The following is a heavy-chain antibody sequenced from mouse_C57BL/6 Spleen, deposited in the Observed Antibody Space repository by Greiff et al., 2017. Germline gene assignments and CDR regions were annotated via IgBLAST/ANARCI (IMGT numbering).Heavy chain of an antibody. CDR1: GYSITSGYY. V-gene: IGHV3-6*01. CDR2: ISYDGSN. CDR3: AREDDLLGAY. Sequence: EVQLQQSGPGLVKPSQSLSLTCSVTGYSITSGYYWNWIRQFPGNKLEWMGYISYDGSNNYNPSLKNRISITRDTSKNQFFLKLNSVTTEDTATYYCAREDDLLGAYWGQGTLVTVSA. D-gene: IGHD2-1*01. J-gene: IGHJ3*01.